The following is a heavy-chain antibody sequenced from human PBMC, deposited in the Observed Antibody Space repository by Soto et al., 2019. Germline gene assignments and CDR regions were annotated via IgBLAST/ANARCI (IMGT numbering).Heavy chain of an antibody. CDR3: AREESGAFDI. Sequence: ASVKVSCKASGYTFASYYMHWVRQAPGQGLERMGIINPSGGSTSYAQKFQGRVTMTRDTSTSTVYMELSSLRSEDTAVYYCAREESGAFDIWGQGTMVTVSS. CDR1: GYTFASYY. V-gene: IGHV1-46*01. CDR2: INPSGGST. J-gene: IGHJ3*02.